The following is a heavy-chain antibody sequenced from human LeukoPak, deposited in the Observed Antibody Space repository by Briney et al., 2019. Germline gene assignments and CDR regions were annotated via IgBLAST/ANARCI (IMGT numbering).Heavy chain of an antibody. Sequence: GGSLRLSRAASGFTFSSYAMSWVRQAPGKGLEWVSAISGSGGSTYYADSVKGRFTISRDNSKNTLYLQMNSLRAEDTAVYYCAKRSRVAVAGPYYYYYYMDVWGKGTTVTVSS. CDR2: ISGSGGST. CDR3: AKRSRVAVAGPYYYYYYMDV. J-gene: IGHJ6*03. D-gene: IGHD6-19*01. CDR1: GFTFSSYA. V-gene: IGHV3-23*01.